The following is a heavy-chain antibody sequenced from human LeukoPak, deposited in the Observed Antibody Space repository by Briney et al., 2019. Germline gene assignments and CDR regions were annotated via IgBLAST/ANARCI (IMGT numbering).Heavy chain of an antibody. D-gene: IGHD3-22*01. V-gene: IGHV4-61*09. J-gene: IGHJ5*02. CDR3: ARLLSSGYYYGPKDWFDP. Sequence: SQTLSLTCTVSGGSISSGSYYWSWIRQPAGKGLEWIGYIYYSGSTNYNPSLKSRVTISVDTSKNQFSLKLSSVTAADTAVYYCARLLSSGYYYGPKDWFDPWGQGTLVTVSS. CDR1: GGSISSGSYY. CDR2: IYYSGST.